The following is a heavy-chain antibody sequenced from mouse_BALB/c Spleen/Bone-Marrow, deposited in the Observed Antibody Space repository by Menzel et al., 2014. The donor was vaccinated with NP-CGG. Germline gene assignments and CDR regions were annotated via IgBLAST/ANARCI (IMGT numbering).Heavy chain of an antibody. V-gene: IGHV1-54*01. Sequence: QVQLKQSGAELVRPGTSVKVSCKASGYAFTNYLIEWVKQRPGQGLEWIGVINPGSGGTNYNEKFKGKATLTADKSSSTAYMQLSGLTSDDSAVYFCARGAYYGNYFDYWGQGTTLTVSS. J-gene: IGHJ2*01. CDR3: ARGAYYGNYFDY. CDR2: INPGSGGT. CDR1: GYAFTNYL. D-gene: IGHD2-10*01.